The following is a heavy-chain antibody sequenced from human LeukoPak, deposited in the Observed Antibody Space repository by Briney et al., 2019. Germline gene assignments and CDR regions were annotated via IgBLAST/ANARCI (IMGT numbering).Heavy chain of an antibody. V-gene: IGHV4-34*01. CDR2: INQSGST. Sequence: SVTLSLTCTVYGGSFSDYYWSWIRQPPGKGLEWIGEINQSGSTSYIPSLKSRVTNSVDTSKILFSLKLNSVTAADTAVYYCARAPSYYYGSGTKGWFDPWGQGTLVTVS. CDR3: ARAPSYYYGSGTKGWFDP. CDR1: GGSFSDYY. D-gene: IGHD3-10*01. J-gene: IGHJ5*02.